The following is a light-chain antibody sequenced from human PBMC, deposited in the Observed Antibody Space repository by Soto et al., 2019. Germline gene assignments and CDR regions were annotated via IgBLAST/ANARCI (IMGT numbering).Light chain of an antibody. CDR1: QSVSRY. Sequence: EIVFTQSSATQASSLGQRDHLPCRASQSVSRYLAWYQQKPGQAPRLLFYAASYRATGLPGMFSGSCSGTDFTLTISSLEPEDFAVYYCQQRSNWITFGQGTRLDNK. CDR3: QQRSNWIT. V-gene: IGKV3-11*01. J-gene: IGKJ5*01. CDR2: AAS.